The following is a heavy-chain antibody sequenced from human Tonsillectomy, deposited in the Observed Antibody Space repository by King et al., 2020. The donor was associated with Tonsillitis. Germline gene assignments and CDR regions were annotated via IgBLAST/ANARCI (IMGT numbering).Heavy chain of an antibody. CDR1: GYSFTRYW. CDR3: ARYDSTGAGAFDI. CDR2: IYPGDSET. Sequence: VQLVESGAEVKKPGESLKISCKGSGYSFTRYWIVWVPQMPGKGLEWMGIIYPGDSETRYSPSFQGQVTIPADKSLSTAFLQWSRLKASDSAIYYCARYDSTGAGAFDIWGQGTMVTVSS. J-gene: IGHJ3*02. V-gene: IGHV5-51*01. D-gene: IGHD3-22*01.